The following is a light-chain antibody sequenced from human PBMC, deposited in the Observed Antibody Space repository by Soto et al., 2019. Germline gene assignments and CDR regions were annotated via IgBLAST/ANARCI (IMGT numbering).Light chain of an antibody. CDR3: QQYGSSPRT. V-gene: IGKV3-20*01. CDR2: GAS. CDR1: QSVSSSY. J-gene: IGKJ1*01. Sequence: EIVLTQSPGTLSLSPGERATLSCRASQSVSSSYLAWYQQKPGQAPRLLIYGASSRATGIPDRFSGSGSGTDFTLTISRLEPGDFEMYYCQQYGSSPRTFGQGTKVEIK.